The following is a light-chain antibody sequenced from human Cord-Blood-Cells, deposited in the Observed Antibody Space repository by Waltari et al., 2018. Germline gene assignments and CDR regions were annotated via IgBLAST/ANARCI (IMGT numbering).Light chain of an antibody. CDR3: QQFNSYPLT. CDR1: HGISSA. J-gene: IGKJ4*01. V-gene: IGKV1-13*02. CDR2: DAS. Sequence: AIQLTQSPSSLSXXXXXXXXXTCRASHGISSALAWYQQKPGKAPKLLIYDASSLESGVPSRFSGSGSGTDFTLTISSLQPEDFATYYCQQFNSYPLTFGGGTKVEIK.